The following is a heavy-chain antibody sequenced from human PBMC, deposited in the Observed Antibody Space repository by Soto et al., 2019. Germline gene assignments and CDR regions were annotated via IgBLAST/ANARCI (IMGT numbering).Heavy chain of an antibody. V-gene: IGHV3-7*01. J-gene: IGHJ2*01. Sequence: GGSLRLSCAASGFTFSSYAMSWVRQAPGKGLKWLANIKPDGSEKYYVDSVRGRFTISRDNAKNSLYLQMNSLRTEDSAVYYCARDSKEGYSTAQRYFDLWGRRTLVTVSS. CDR3: ARDSKEGYSTAQRYFDL. D-gene: IGHD2-8*02. CDR2: IKPDGSEK. CDR1: GFTFSSYA.